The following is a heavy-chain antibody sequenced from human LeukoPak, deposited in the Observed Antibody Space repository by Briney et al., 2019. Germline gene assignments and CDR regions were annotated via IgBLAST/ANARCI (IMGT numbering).Heavy chain of an antibody. CDR3: ARGRRIVVVPAANGGWFDP. CDR1: GFTFSSYS. Sequence: GSLRLSCAASGFTFSSYSMNWVRQAPGKGLEWIGSIYYSGSTYYNPSLKSRVTISVDTSKNQFSLKLSSVTAADTAVYYCARGRRIVVVPAANGGWFDPWGQGTLVTVSS. V-gene: IGHV4-39*07. J-gene: IGHJ5*02. CDR2: IYYSGST. D-gene: IGHD2-2*01.